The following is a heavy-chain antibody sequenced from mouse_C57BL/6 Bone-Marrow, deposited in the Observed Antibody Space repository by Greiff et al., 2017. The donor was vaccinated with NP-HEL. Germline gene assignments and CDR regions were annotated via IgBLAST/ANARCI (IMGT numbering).Heavy chain of an antibody. V-gene: IGHV7-1*01. CDR1: GFTFSDFY. Sequence: EVKLMESGGGLVQSGRSLRLSCATSGFTFSDFYMEWVRQAPGKGLEWIAASRNKANDYTTEYSASVKGRFIVSRDTSQSILYLQMNALRAEDTAIYYCARDGKDYAMDYWGQGTSVTVSS. J-gene: IGHJ4*01. CDR3: ARDGKDYAMDY. CDR2: SRNKANDYTT.